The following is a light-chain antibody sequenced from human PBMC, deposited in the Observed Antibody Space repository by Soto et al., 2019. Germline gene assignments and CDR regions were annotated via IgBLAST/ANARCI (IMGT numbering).Light chain of an antibody. CDR1: TGDIINYNY. CDR2: EVS. Sequence: QSALSHPASVCWSPGHSITISCTGTTGDIINYNYVSWYQQYPGKAPKLMIFEVSNRPSGVSNRFSGSISDNTASLTISGLQPEDEADYYCSSYTSGSTLDHVFGTGTKVTVL. J-gene: IGLJ1*01. V-gene: IGLV2-14*01. CDR3: SSYTSGSTLDHV.